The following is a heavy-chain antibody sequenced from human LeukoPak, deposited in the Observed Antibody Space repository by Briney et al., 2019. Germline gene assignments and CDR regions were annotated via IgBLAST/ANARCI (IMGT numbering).Heavy chain of an antibody. CDR3: AKDLGTSGWYCDY. V-gene: IGHV3-33*06. Sequence: GGSLRLSCAASGFTFSSYGMLWVRQAPGKGLEWVAVIWYDGSNKYYADSVKGRFTISRDNSKNTLHLQMNSLRVEDTAVYYCAKDLGTSGWYCDYWGQGTLVTVSS. CDR2: IWYDGSNK. D-gene: IGHD6-19*01. CDR1: GFTFSSYG. J-gene: IGHJ4*02.